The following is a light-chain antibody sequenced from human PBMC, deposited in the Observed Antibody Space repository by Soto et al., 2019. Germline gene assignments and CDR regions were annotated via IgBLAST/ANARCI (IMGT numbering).Light chain of an antibody. CDR2: DAS. J-gene: IGKJ2*01. V-gene: IGKV1-5*01. CDR1: QNINTL. CDR3: QQFHTYYT. Sequence: DIEMTQSPSTLSASVGDRVTITCRASQNINTLLAWYQQKPGRAPKLLMYDASTLERGVPSRFIGSGFGTVFTLTISSLQPDDFATYFCQQFHTYYTFGQGTNLHMK.